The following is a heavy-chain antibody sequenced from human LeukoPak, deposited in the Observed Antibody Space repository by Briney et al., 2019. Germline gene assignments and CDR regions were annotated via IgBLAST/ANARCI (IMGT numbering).Heavy chain of an antibody. V-gene: IGHV4-59*01. CDR3: ARHDYGDYKGLDY. D-gene: IGHD4-17*01. CDR2: IYYSGST. Sequence: KPSETLSLTCTVSGSSISSYYWRWIRQPPGKGLEWIGFIYYSGSTNYNPSLKSRVTILVDTSKNQFSMKLSAVTAADTAVYYCARHDYGDYKGLDYWGQGTLVTVSS. CDR1: GSSISSYY. J-gene: IGHJ4*02.